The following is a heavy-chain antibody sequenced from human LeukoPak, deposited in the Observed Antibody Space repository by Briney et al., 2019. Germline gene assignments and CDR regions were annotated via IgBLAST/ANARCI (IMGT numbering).Heavy chain of an antibody. D-gene: IGHD3-9*01. CDR2: INAGNGNT. CDR3: ARDPTEILTGYYYFDY. Sequence: ASVKVSCKASGYTFISYAMHWVRQAPGQGLEWMGWINAGNGNTKYSQKFQGRVTITRDTSASTAYMELSSLRSEGTAVYYCARDPTEILTGYYYFDYWGQGTLVTVSS. J-gene: IGHJ4*02. CDR1: GYTFISYA. V-gene: IGHV1-3*01.